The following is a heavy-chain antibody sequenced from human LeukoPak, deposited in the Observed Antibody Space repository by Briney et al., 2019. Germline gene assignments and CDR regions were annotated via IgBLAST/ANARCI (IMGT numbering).Heavy chain of an antibody. J-gene: IGHJ3*02. D-gene: IGHD3-22*01. CDR3: ARDYYDSARNDAFDI. V-gene: IGHV3-53*04. CDR2: SYSGGST. CDR1: GFTVSSNY. Sequence: GGSLLLSCAASGFTVSSNYMSWVRQAPGKGLEWVSVSYSGGSTYYADSVKGRFTISRHNSKNTLYLQMNSLRAEDTAGYYCARDYYDSARNDAFDIWGQGTMVTVSS.